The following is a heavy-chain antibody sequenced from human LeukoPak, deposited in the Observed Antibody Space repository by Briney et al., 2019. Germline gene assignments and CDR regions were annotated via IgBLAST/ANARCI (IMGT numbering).Heavy chain of an antibody. J-gene: IGHJ4*02. D-gene: IGHD6-19*01. CDR2: IYTSGST. CDR1: GGSFSGYY. Sequence: KPSETLSLTCAVYGGSFSGYYWSWIRQPPGKGLEWIGRIYTSGSTNYNPSLKSRVTMSVDTSKNQFSLKLSSVTAADTAVYYCARALSSGQIDYWGQGTLVTVSS. V-gene: IGHV4-59*10. CDR3: ARALSSGQIDY.